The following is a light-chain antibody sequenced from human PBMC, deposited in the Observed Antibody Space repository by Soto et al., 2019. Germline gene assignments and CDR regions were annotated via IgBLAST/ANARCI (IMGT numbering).Light chain of an antibody. V-gene: IGKV1-5*03. Sequence: DIQMTQSPSTLSASVGDRVTITCRASQSISTWLAWYQQKPGKAHKLLIYKASSLESGVPSRFSGSGSGTEFTLTISSLQPDDFATYYCQQYSSYSTFGQGTKLEIK. J-gene: IGKJ2*01. CDR3: QQYSSYST. CDR1: QSISTW. CDR2: KAS.